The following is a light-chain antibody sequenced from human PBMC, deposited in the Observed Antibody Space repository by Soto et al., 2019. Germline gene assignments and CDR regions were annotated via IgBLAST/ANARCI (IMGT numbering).Light chain of an antibody. CDR1: SSNIGNNY. CDR2: DND. Sequence: QSVLTQPPSVSAAPGQKVTISCSGSSSNIGNNYVSWYQQLPGTAPKLLIYDNDRRPSGIPDRISGSKSGTSATLGITGLQTGDEADYYCATWDSSLSAVVFGGGTQLTVL. CDR3: ATWDSSLSAVV. V-gene: IGLV1-51*01. J-gene: IGLJ2*01.